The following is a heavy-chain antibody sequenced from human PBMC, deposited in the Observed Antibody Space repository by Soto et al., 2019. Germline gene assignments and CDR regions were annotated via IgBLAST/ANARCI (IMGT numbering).Heavy chain of an antibody. V-gene: IGHV3-23*01. CDR3: VRRAITATTKWGAFDV. CDR1: GFTFSSFV. Sequence: EVQLLESGGGLVQPGGCLRLSCAASGFTFSSFVMNWVRQAPGKGLEWVSTISPGADVSHYTDSVKGRFTISRDNSRRTLHLQMDSLRVEDAAVYFCVRRAITATTKWGAFDVWGQGTAVTVSS. CDR2: ISPGADVS. D-gene: IGHD1-20*01. J-gene: IGHJ3*01.